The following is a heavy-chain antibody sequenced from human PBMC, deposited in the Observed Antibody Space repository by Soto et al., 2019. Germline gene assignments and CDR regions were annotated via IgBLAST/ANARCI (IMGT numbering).Heavy chain of an antibody. D-gene: IGHD2-15*01. V-gene: IGHV1-18*04. CDR2: ISAYNGNT. CDR1: GYTFTSYY. J-gene: IGHJ3*02. CDR3: ARGNRIEAFDI. Sequence: GVSVKVSCKASGYTFTSYYMHWARQAPGQGLEWMGWISAYNGNTNYAQKLQGRVTMTTDTSTSTAYMELRSLTSDDTAVYYCARGNRIEAFDIWGQGTMVTVSS.